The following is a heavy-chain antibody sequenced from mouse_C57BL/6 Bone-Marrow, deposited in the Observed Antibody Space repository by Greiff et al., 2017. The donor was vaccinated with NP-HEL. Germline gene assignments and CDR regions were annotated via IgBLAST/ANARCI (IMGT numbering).Heavy chain of an antibody. Sequence: EVKLVESGGGLVKPGGSLKLSCAASGFTFSSYAMSWVRQTPEKRLEWVATISDGGSYTYYPDNVKGRFTISRDNAKNNLYLQMSHLKSEDTAMYYCAREGPYDYGSDYWGQGTTLTVSS. CDR3: AREGPYDYGSDY. V-gene: IGHV5-4*01. CDR1: GFTFSSYA. D-gene: IGHD2-4*01. CDR2: ISDGGSYT. J-gene: IGHJ2*01.